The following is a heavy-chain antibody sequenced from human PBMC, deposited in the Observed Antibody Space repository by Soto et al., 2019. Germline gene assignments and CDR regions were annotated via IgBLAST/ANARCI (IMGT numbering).Heavy chain of an antibody. CDR3: ARSWSGYRRIDY. CDR1: GGSISSYY. J-gene: IGHJ4*02. D-gene: IGHD3-3*01. Sequence: PSETLSLTCTVSGGSISSYYWSWIRQPPGKGLEWIGYIYYSGSTNYNPSLKSQVTISVDTSKNLFSLKLNSVTAADTAVYYCARSWSGYRRIDYRGRGSLVTGSS. V-gene: IGHV4-59*01. CDR2: IYYSGST.